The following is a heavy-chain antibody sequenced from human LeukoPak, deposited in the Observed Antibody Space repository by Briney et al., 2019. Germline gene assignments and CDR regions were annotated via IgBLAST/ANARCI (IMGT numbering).Heavy chain of an antibody. CDR1: GFTFSNAW. D-gene: IGHD6-19*01. Sequence: PGGSLRLSCAASGFTFSNAWMSWVRQAPGKGLEWFGRIKSKTDGGTTDYAAPVKGRFTISRDDSKNTLYLQMNSLKTEDTAVYYCTTDLAVFDYWGQGTLVTVSS. CDR2: IKSKTDGGTT. CDR3: TTDLAVFDY. V-gene: IGHV3-15*01. J-gene: IGHJ4*02.